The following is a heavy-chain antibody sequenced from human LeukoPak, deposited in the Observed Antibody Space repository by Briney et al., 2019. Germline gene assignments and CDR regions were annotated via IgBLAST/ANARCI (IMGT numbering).Heavy chain of an antibody. V-gene: IGHV4-39*01. CDR1: GGSVSTTSSY. D-gene: IGHD3-10*02. CDR3: ATLNVPGWFDP. Sequence: SETLSLTCTVSGGSVSTTSSYWAWIRQPPGRGLEWIGNIFYDGSIYYNSSLKSCLTISVDTSKNQFSLRLSSLTATDSAVYYCATLNVPGWFDPWGQGSLVTVSS. J-gene: IGHJ5*02. CDR2: IFYDGSI.